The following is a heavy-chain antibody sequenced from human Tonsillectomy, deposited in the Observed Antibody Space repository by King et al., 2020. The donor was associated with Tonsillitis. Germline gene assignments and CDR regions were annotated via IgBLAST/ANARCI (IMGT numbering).Heavy chain of an antibody. CDR1: GFTFSGYW. CDR3: VRGFYGGNSDWFDP. Sequence: VQLVESGGGLVQPGGSLRLSCAASGFTFSGYWLHWVRQPPGKGLVCVALISDDGSSTTYADSVKGRCTISRDNAKKTLYVQMNSLRADDTAVYYCVRGFYGGNSDWFDPWGQGTLVTVSS. V-gene: IGHV3-74*03. J-gene: IGHJ5*02. CDR2: ISDDGSST. D-gene: IGHD4-23*01.